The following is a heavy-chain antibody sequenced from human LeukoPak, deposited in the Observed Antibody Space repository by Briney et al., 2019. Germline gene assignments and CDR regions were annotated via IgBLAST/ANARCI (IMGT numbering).Heavy chain of an antibody. CDR3: AKKSAVRDYYDSSGYRTPSWFDP. Sequence: PGGALRHSCAASGFNFSSSSMGWVRQAQGKGLGWVSALNWSGDITYYADSVKGRFTISRDNSTNTLYLQMNSLRAEDTAVYYCAKKSAVRDYYDSSGYRTPSWFDPWGQGTLVTVSS. V-gene: IGHV3-23*01. CDR2: LNWSGDIT. D-gene: IGHD3-22*01. CDR1: GFNFSSSS. J-gene: IGHJ5*02.